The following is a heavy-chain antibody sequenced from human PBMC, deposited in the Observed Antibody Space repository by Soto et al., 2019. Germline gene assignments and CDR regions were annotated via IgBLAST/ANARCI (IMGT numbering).Heavy chain of an antibody. CDR1: GFTFSSYA. CDR2: ISGSGGST. CDR3: AKDDGGSGSYNNYYYGMDV. V-gene: IGHV3-23*01. D-gene: IGHD1-26*01. Sequence: QPGGSLRLSCAASGFTFSSYARSWVRQAPGKGLEWVSAISGSGGSTYYADSVKGRYTISRDNSKTTLYLQMNSLRAEDTAVYYCAKDDGGSGSYNNYYYGMDVWGQGTTVTVSS. J-gene: IGHJ6*02.